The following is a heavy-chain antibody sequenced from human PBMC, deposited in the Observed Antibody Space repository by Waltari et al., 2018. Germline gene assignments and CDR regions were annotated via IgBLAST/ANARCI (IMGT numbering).Heavy chain of an antibody. CDR1: GYTFTDYY. V-gene: IGHV1-69-2*01. J-gene: IGHJ3*01. Sequence: EVQLVQSGAEVKKPGATLKISCKASGYTFTDYYMHWGQQAPGNGLEWMGGVDPEDGETNYAAKSQGRVTITADTSTDTAYMELSSLRSEDTAVYYFANRYCTNGVCSWGQGTMVTVSS. CDR2: VDPEDGET. CDR3: ANRYCTNGVCS. D-gene: IGHD2-8*01.